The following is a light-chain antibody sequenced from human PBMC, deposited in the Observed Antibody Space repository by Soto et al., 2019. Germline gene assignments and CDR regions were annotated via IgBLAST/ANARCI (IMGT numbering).Light chain of an antibody. CDR2: EVS. Sequence: QSALTQPASVSGSPGQSITISCTETSSDVGGYNYVSWYQHHPGKAPKLMIYEVSNRPSGVSNRFSGSKSGNTASLTISGLQAEDEADYYCSSYTSSSTLHVFGTGTKLTVL. CDR3: SSYTSSSTLHV. CDR1: SSDVGGYNY. J-gene: IGLJ1*01. V-gene: IGLV2-14*01.